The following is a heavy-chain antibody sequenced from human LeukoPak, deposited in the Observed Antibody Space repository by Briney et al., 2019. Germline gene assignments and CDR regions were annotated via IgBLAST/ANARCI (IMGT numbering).Heavy chain of an antibody. D-gene: IGHD3-10*01. CDR1: GGSISSSSYY. CDR2: IYYSGNT. Sequence: PSETLSLTCSLSGGSISSSSYYWAWIRQPPGKGLEWIGSIYYSGNTYYSPSLRSRVTIVDTSKNEFSQNLSSVTAAHTALYYGARHMEMRGSGSLSDWKNWFDPWGQGTLVTVSS. CDR3: ARHMEMRGSGSLSDWKNWFDP. V-gene: IGHV4-39*01. J-gene: IGHJ5*02.